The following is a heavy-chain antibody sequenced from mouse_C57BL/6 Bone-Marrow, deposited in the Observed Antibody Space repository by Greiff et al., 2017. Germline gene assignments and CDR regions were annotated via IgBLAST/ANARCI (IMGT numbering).Heavy chain of an antibody. Sequence: EVQLVESEGGLVQPGSSMKLSCTASGFTFSDYYMAWVRQVPEKGLEWVANINYDGSSTYYLDSLKSRFIISRDNAKNILYLQMSSLKSEDTATYYCAREGDDYDEGFAYWGQGTLVTVSA. CDR3: AREGDDYDEGFAY. CDR1: GFTFSDYY. V-gene: IGHV5-16*01. J-gene: IGHJ3*01. CDR2: INYDGSST. D-gene: IGHD2-4*01.